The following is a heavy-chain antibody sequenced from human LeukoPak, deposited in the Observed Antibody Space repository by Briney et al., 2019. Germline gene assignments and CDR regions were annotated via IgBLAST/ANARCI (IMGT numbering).Heavy chain of an antibody. CDR2: ISGSGGNT. CDR3: AKDVSVATRSYGMDV. J-gene: IGHJ6*02. Sequence: PGGSLRLSCAASGFTFSSYAMSWVRQAPGKGLECVSAISGSGGNTYYADSVKGRFTISRDNSKNTLYLQMNSLRAEDTAVYYCAKDVSVATRSYGMDVWGQGTTVTVSS. CDR1: GFTFSSYA. V-gene: IGHV3-23*01. D-gene: IGHD5-12*01.